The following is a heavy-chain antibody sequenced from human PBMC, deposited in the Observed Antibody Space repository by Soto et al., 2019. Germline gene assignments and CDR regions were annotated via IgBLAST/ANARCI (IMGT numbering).Heavy chain of an antibody. D-gene: IGHD3-22*01. J-gene: IGHJ4*02. CDR3: ARDLDYYDSSGYNLDY. Sequence: SVKVSCEASGGSYSSYAISWVRQAPEQGLEWMGGIIPVFGTANYAQKFQGRVTITADESTSTAYMELSSLRSEDTAVYYCARDLDYYDSSGYNLDYWGQGTLVTVSS. CDR1: GGSYSSYA. CDR2: IIPVFGTA. V-gene: IGHV1-69*13.